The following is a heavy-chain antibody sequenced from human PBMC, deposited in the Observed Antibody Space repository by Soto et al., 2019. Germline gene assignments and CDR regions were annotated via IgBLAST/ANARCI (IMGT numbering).Heavy chain of an antibody. V-gene: IGHV1-18*01. CDR2: ISAYNGNT. CDR3: VYDTTTYECPDSFDV. Sequence: QVQLVQSGAEVKKPGASVKVSCKASGYTFTSYGISWVRQSPGQGLEWLGWISAYNGNTNYAQKLPGIVTMTTDTSTSTAYIGLRILSSDETAVYYWVYDTTTYECPDSFDVGGQGTIFTVSS. CDR1: GYTFTSYG. J-gene: IGHJ3*01. D-gene: IGHD3-16*01.